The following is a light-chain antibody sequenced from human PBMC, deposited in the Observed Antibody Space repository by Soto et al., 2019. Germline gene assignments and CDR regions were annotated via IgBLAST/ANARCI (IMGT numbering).Light chain of an antibody. V-gene: IGKV3-20*01. CDR1: QTITNNY. Sequence: VLTQPQGTLSLSPGERATLSCRVNQTITNNYLAWYQQKPGQAPRLPIYDASSRATGIRDRFSGGGSGTAFTLTISSLQPDDFATYYCQQYNSFPWTFGQGTKVDIK. CDR2: DAS. CDR3: QQYNSFPWT. J-gene: IGKJ1*01.